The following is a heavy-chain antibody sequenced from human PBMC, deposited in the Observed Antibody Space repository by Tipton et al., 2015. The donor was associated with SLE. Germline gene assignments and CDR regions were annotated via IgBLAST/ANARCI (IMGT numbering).Heavy chain of an antibody. Sequence: TLSLTCTVSGGSISSYYWSWIRQPPGKGLEWIGYIYYSGSTNYNPSLKSRVTISVDTSKNQFSLKLSSVTAADTAVYYCARERYSSGWSDWGQGPLVTVSS. CDR3: ARERYSSGWSD. CDR2: IYYSGST. V-gene: IGHV4-59*12. CDR1: GGSISSYY. J-gene: IGHJ4*02. D-gene: IGHD6-19*01.